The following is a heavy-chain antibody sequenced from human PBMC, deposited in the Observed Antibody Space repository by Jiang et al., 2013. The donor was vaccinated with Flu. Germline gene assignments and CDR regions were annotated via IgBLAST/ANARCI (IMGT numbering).Heavy chain of an antibody. J-gene: IGHJ6*02. CDR2: IYYSGST. V-gene: IGHV4-39*07. D-gene: IGHD4/OR15-4a*01. Sequence: GPGLVKPSETLSLTCTVSGGSISSSSYYWGWIRQPPGKGLEWIGSIYYSGSTYYNPSLKSRVTISVDTSKNQFSLKLSSVTAADTAVYYCARDEGAGANLGMDVWGQGTTVTVSS. CDR1: GGSISSSSYY. CDR3: ARDEGAGANLGMDV.